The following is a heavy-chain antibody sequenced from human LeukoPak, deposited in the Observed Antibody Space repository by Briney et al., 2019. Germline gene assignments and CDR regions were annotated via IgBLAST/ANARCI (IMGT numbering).Heavy chain of an antibody. D-gene: IGHD4-17*01. CDR1: GYTFTSYG. V-gene: IGHV1-18*01. J-gene: IGHJ5*02. CDR2: ISAYNGNT. CDR3: AKADYGDYTVDP. Sequence: ASVKVSCKASGYTFTSYGISWVRQAPGQGLEWMGWISAYNGNTNYAQKLQGRVTMTTDTSTSTAYMELRSLRSDDTAVYYCAKADYGDYTVDPWGQGTLVTVSS.